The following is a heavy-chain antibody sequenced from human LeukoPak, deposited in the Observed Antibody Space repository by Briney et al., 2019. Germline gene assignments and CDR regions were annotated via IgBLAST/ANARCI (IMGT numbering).Heavy chain of an antibody. V-gene: IGHV3-7*01. CDR2: IKHDGSEK. CDR3: ARPGTAEGTLEDY. D-gene: IGHD6-13*01. J-gene: IGHJ4*02. CDR1: GFTFSNYW. Sequence: PGGSLRLSCAASGFTFSNYWMSWVRQPPGKGLEWVANIKHDGSEKYCVDSVEGRFTISRDNAKNSLHLQMNSLRAEDTAVYYCARPGTAEGTLEDYWGQGTLVTVSS.